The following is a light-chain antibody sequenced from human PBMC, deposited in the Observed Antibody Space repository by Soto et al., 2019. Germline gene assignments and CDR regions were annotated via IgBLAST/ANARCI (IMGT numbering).Light chain of an antibody. CDR3: QQRSNWPPFA. V-gene: IGKV3-11*01. CDR1: QSVSSY. CDR2: DAS. J-gene: IGKJ5*01. Sequence: EIVLTQSPATLSLSPGERATLSCRASQSVSSYLAWYQQKPGQAPRLLIYDASNRATGIPARFSGSGSGTDFTLTSSSLEPEDCAVYYCQQRSNWPPFAFGQGTRLEIK.